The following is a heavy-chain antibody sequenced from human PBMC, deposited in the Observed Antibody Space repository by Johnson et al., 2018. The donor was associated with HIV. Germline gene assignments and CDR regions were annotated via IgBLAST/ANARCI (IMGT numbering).Heavy chain of an antibody. D-gene: IGHD2-2*03. CDR3: ARDGYCSSSSCYHDAFDL. V-gene: IGHV3-11*01. J-gene: IGHJ3*01. CDR2: ISSSGSTI. Sequence: QMQLVESGGGLVKPGGSLRLSCAASGFTFSDYYMSWIRQAPGKGLEWVSYISSSGSTIYYADSVKGRFSIFRDNAKNSLALQMNSLRAEDTALYYCARDGYCSSSSCYHDAFDLWGQGTMVTVSS. CDR1: GFTFSDYY.